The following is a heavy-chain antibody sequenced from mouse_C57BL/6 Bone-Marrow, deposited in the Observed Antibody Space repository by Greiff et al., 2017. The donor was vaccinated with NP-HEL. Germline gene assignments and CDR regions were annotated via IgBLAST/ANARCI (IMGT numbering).Heavy chain of an antibody. D-gene: IGHD1-1*01. Sequence: QVQLQQSGPGLVQPSQSLSITCTVSGFSLTSYGVHWVRQSPGKGLEWLGVIWRGGSTDYNAAFMSRLRITKDNSKSQVFFKMNSLQADDTAIYYCAKNYGSSYRYYYAMDYWGQGTSVTVSS. V-gene: IGHV2-5*01. CDR2: IWRGGST. CDR1: GFSLTSYG. CDR3: AKNYGSSYRYYYAMDY. J-gene: IGHJ4*01.